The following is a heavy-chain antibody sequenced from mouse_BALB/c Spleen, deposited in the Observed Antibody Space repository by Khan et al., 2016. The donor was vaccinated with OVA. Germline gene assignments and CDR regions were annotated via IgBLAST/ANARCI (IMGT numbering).Heavy chain of an antibody. CDR2: IIPSTDYT. CDR1: GYTFTTYT. D-gene: IGHD2-14*01. Sequence: QVQLQQSGAELARPGASVKMSCKASGYTFTTYTIHWVKQRPGQGLEWIGYIIPSTDYTTYNQKFKDKATLTADKSSNTAYMQLNSLTSDDSAAYYFAKEGAYYRSDGWFAYWGQGTLVTVSA. J-gene: IGHJ3*01. CDR3: AKEGAYYRSDGWFAY. V-gene: IGHV1-4*01.